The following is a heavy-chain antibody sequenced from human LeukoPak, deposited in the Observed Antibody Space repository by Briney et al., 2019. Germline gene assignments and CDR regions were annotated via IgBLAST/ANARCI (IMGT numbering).Heavy chain of an antibody. CDR3: AKIKYSSGWTLLFDY. J-gene: IGHJ4*02. D-gene: IGHD6-19*01. V-gene: IGHV3-30*02. Sequence: PGGSLRLSCAASGFSFSSYGMHWVRQAPGKGLEWVAFIRYDGSNKYYADSVKGRFTISRDNSKNTLYLQMNSLRAEDTAVYYCAKIKYSSGWTLLFDYWGQGTLVTVSS. CDR1: GFSFSSYG. CDR2: IRYDGSNK.